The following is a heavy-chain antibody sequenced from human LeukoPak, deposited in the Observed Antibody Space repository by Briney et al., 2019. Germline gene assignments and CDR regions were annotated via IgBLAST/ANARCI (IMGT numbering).Heavy chain of an antibody. CDR1: GGSISSGSYY. J-gene: IGHJ3*02. CDR2: IYTSGST. V-gene: IGHV4-61*02. CDR3: AGKSPRYFDWLSPVEDAFDI. D-gene: IGHD3-9*01. Sequence: SETLSLTCTVSGGSISSGSYYWSWIRQPAGKGLEWIGRIYTSGSTNYNPSLKSRVTISVDTSKNQFSLKLSSVTAADTAVYYCAGKSPRYFDWLSPVEDAFDIWGQGTMVTVSS.